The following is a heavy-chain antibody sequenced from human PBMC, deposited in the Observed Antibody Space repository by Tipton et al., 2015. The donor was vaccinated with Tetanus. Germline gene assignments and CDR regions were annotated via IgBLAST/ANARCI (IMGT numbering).Heavy chain of an antibody. CDR3: AREQARGARGLNYFDD. D-gene: IGHD1-26*01. V-gene: IGHV4-31*03. CDR2: IYYSGST. J-gene: IGHJ4*02. Sequence: TLSLTCTVSGGSISSGGYYWSWIRQHPGKGLEWIGDIYYSGSTYYNPSLKSRVTISVDTSKNQFSLKLNSVTAAETAVYYCAREQARGARGLNYFDDWGQGTLVIVSS. CDR1: GGSISSGGYY.